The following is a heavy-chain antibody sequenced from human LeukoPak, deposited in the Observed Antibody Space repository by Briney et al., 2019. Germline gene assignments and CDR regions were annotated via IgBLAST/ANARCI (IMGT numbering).Heavy chain of an antibody. Sequence: GGSLRLSCAASGFTLSSYGMHWVRQAPGKGLEWVAVIWYDGSNKYYADSVKGRFTISRDNSKNTLYLQMNSLRAEDTAVYYCARGIDKRDYYYGMDVWGQGTTVTVSS. V-gene: IGHV3-33*08. D-gene: IGHD1-26*01. CDR3: ARGIDKRDYYYGMDV. J-gene: IGHJ6*02. CDR1: GFTLSSYG. CDR2: IWYDGSNK.